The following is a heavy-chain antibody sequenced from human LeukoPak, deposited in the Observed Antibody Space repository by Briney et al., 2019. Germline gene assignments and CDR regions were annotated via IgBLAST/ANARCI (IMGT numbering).Heavy chain of an antibody. CDR2: SGST. Sequence: PSETLSLTCTVSGGSISSHFWSWIRQPPGKGLECSGSTSYNPSLKTRVTISVDTSKTQFSLNLRSVTAADTAVYYCARDSHSLDMATPGGFDPWGQGTLVTVSS. J-gene: IGHJ5*02. CDR1: GGSISSHF. V-gene: IGHV4-59*11. D-gene: IGHD5-24*01. CDR3: ARDSHSLDMATPGGFDP.